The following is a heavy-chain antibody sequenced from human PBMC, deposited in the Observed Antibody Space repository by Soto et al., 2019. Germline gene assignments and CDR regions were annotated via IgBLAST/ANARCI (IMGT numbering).Heavy chain of an antibody. J-gene: IGHJ4*02. V-gene: IGHV3-15*01. Sequence: GGSLRLSCAASGFTFSNAWMSWVRQAPGKGLEWVGRIKSKTDGGTTDYAAPVKGRFTISRDDSKNTLYLQMNSLKTEDTAVYYCTTRSNIFGVVIDYWGQGTLVTVSS. CDR2: IKSKTDGGTT. CDR1: GFTFSNAW. D-gene: IGHD3-3*02. CDR3: TTRSNIFGVVIDY.